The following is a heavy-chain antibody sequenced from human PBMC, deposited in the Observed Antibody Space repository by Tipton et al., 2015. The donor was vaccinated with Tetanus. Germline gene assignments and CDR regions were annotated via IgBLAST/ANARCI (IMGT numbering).Heavy chain of an antibody. CDR1: GYTLTYRY. CDR3: ATREDTALVIAESDAPDI. D-gene: IGHD5-18*01. CDR2: ITPFNNNT. J-gene: IGHJ3*02. V-gene: IGHV1-45*02. Sequence: QLVQSGAEVKKTGSSVKISCKASGYTLTYRYLHWVRQAPGQALEWMGWITPFNNNTNYAQEFQDRVSFSSDRSMSTAYMEVSSLRSADTAMYYCATREDTALVIAESDAPDIWGQGTMVTVSS.